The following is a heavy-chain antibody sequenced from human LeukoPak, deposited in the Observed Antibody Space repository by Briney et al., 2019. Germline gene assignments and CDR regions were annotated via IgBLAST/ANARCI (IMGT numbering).Heavy chain of an antibody. V-gene: IGHV4-4*07. CDR3: ARDNGSGYTKGYEHYYYYLDV. CDR2: IHSGGTT. J-gene: IGHJ6*03. CDR1: GDSISDNY. D-gene: IGHD3-3*02. Sequence: SETLSLTCTVSGDSISDNYYTWMRQPAGKGLEWIGRIHSGGTTNYNPSLMSRVTLSIDKSKKHISLRLTSVTAADTALYYCARDNGSGYTKGYEHYYYYLDVWGKGTTVTVSS.